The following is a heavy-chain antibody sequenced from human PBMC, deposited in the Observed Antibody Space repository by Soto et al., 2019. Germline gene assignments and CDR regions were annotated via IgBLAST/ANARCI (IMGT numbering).Heavy chain of an antibody. CDR2: IYYSGST. D-gene: IGHD3-3*01. CDR3: ASSFYDFYAFDI. J-gene: IGHJ3*02. V-gene: IGHV4-39*01. Sequence: SETLSLTCTVAGCSISSSSYYWGWIRQPPGKGLEWIGSIYYSGSTYYNPSLKSRVTISVDTSKNQFSLKLSSVTAADTAVYYCASSFYDFYAFDIWGQGTMVTVSS. CDR1: GCSISSSSYY.